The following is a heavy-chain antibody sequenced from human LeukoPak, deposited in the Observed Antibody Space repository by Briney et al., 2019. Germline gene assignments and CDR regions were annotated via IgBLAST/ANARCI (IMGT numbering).Heavy chain of an antibody. D-gene: IGHD6-6*01. CDR1: GGSISSSSYY. Sequence: MASETLSLICTVSGGSISSSSYYWGWIRQPPGKGLEWIGSIYYSGSTYYNLSLKSRVTISVDTSKNQFSLKLSSVTAADTAVYYCARLGYSASSVYYWGQGTLVTVSS. CDR2: IYYSGST. J-gene: IGHJ4*02. CDR3: ARLGYSASSVYY. V-gene: IGHV4-39*01.